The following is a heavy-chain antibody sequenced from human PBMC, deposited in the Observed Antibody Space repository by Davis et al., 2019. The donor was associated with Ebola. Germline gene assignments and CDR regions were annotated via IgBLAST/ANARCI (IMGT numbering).Heavy chain of an antibody. CDR2: INHSGST. V-gene: IGHV4-34*01. CDR3: ARFNYYGSESYTR. CDR1: GGSFSGYY. D-gene: IGHD3-10*01. Sequence: SETLSLTCAVYGGSFSGYYWSWIRQPPGKGLEWIGEINHSGSTNYNPSLKSRVTISVDTSKNQFSLKLSSVTAADTAVYYCARFNYYGSESYTRWGQGTLVTVSS. J-gene: IGHJ4*02.